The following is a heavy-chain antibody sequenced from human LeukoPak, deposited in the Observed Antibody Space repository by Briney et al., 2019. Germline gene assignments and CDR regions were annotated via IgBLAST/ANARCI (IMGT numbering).Heavy chain of an antibody. CDR2: ISSSSSYI. V-gene: IGHV3-21*01. Sequence: GGSLRLSCAASGFTFSSYSMNWVRQAPGKGLEWVSSISSSSSYIYYADSVKGRFTISRDNAKNSLYLQMNSLRAEDTAVYYCARDGQWLAHTAFDIWGQRTMVTVSS. CDR1: GFTFSSYS. J-gene: IGHJ3*02. D-gene: IGHD6-19*01. CDR3: ARDGQWLAHTAFDI.